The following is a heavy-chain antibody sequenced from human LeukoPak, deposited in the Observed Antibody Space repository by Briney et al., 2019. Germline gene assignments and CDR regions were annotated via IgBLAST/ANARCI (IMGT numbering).Heavy chain of an antibody. J-gene: IGHJ6*02. CDR2: IYYSGST. V-gene: IGHV4-61*08. CDR1: GGSISSGGYY. D-gene: IGHD4-23*01. Sequence: PSQTLSLTCTVSGGSISSGGYYWSWIRQPPGKGLEWIGYIYYSGSTNYNPSLKSRVTISVDTSKNQFSLKLSSVTAADTAVYYCARHRPPDYGGNSEVPFYYYYGMDVWGQGTTVTVSS. CDR3: ARHRPPDYGGNSEVPFYYYYGMDV.